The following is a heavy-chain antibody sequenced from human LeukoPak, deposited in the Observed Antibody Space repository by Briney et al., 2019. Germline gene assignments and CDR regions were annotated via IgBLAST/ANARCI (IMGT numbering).Heavy chain of an antibody. CDR2: INHSGST. CDR1: GGSFSGYY. D-gene: IGHD6-19*01. V-gene: IGHV4-34*01. CDR3: AKRYSSGWLNRWYVDY. J-gene: IGHJ4*02. Sequence: SETLSLTCAVYGGSFSGYYWSWIRQSPGKGLEWIGEINHSGSTNYNPSLKSRVTISVDTSKNQFSLKLSSVTAADTAVYYCAKRYSSGWLNRWYVDYWGQGTLVTVSS.